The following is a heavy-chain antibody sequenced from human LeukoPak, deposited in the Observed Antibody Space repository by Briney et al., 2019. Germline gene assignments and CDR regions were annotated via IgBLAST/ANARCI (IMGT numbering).Heavy chain of an antibody. Sequence: GGSLRLSCAASGFTFSSYSMNWVRQAPGKGLEWVSYISSSSSTISYADSVKGRFTISRDNAKNSLYLQMNSLRADDTAVYYCAKTTAGYSSGRYPGWPVDYWGQGTLVTVSS. CDR1: GFTFSSYS. D-gene: IGHD6-19*01. CDR3: AKTTAGYSSGRYPGWPVDY. J-gene: IGHJ4*02. V-gene: IGHV3-48*04. CDR2: ISSSSSTI.